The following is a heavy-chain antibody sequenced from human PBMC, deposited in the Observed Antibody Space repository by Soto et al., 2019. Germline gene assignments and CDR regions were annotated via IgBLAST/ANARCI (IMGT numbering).Heavy chain of an antibody. CDR2: IYYSGST. J-gene: IGHJ4*02. Sequence: SETLSLTCTVSGGSISSYYWSWTRQPPGKGLEWIGYIYYSGSTNYSPSLKSRVTISVDTSKNQFSLKLSSVTAADTAVYYCARDLPGYCSGGSCFGYWGQGTLVTVSS. CDR1: GGSISSYY. V-gene: IGHV4-59*12. CDR3: ARDLPGYCSGGSCFGY. D-gene: IGHD2-15*01.